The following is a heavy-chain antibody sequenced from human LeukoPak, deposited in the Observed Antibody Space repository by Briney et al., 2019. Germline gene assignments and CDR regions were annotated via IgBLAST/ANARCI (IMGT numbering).Heavy chain of an antibody. J-gene: IGHJ4*02. D-gene: IGHD6-19*01. CDR3: ARDSQQWLAKGGNYFDY. CDR2: ISAYNGNT. CDR1: GGTFSSYA. Sequence: GASVKVSCKASGGTFSSYAISWVRRAPGQGLEWMGWISAYNGNTNYAQKLQGRVTMTTDTSTSTAYMELRSLRSDDTAVYYCARDSQQWLAKGGNYFDYWGQGTLVTVSS. V-gene: IGHV1-18*01.